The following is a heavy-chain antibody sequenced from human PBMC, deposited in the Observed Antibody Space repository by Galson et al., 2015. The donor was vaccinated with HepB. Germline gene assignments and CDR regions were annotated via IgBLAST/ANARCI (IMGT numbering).Heavy chain of an antibody. J-gene: IGHJ6*02. CDR2: IGIGSDT. V-gene: IGHV3-13*01. CDR1: GFNFSTFD. CDR3: ARDFHGMDV. Sequence: SLRLSCAASGFNFSTFDMHWVRQATGKSLEWVSSIGIGSDTHYPDYVKGRFNISRDKARNSVYLVMNSLSAGDTAVYYCARDFHGMDVWGQGTTVTVSS.